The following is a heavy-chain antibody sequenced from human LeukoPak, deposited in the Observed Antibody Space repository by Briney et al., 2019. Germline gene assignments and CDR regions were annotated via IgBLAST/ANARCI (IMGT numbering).Heavy chain of an antibody. CDR1: GYTFTGYY. D-gene: IGHD3-22*01. CDR3: AREMYYYDSSGYPVGFDP. CDR2: ISPNSGGT. Sequence: ASVKVSCKASGYTFTGYYMHWVRQAPGQGLEWMGRISPNSGGTNYAQKLQGRVTMTTDTSTSTAYMELRSLRSDDTAVYYCAREMYYYDSSGYPVGFDPWGQGTLVTVSS. V-gene: IGHV1-2*06. J-gene: IGHJ5*02.